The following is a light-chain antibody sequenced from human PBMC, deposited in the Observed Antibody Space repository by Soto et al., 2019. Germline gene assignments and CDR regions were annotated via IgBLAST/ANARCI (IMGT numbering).Light chain of an antibody. CDR1: QSVSSD. CDR2: GAS. J-gene: IGKJ3*01. V-gene: IGKV3-15*01. CDR3: QQYNDWPPIT. Sequence: EVVMTQSPATLSLSPGERATLSCRASQSVSSDLAWYQQKPSQAPRLLIYGASTRATDIPARFSGGGSGTEFTLTISSLQSEDFAIYYCQQYNDWPPITFGPGTRVDFK.